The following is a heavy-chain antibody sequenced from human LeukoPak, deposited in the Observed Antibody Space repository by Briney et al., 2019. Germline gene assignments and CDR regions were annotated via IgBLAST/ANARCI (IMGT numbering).Heavy chain of an antibody. CDR2: IKSKTDGGTT. V-gene: IGHV3-15*01. Sequence: SPGGSLRLSCAASGFTFSNAWMSWVRQAPGKGLEWVGRIKSKTDGGTTDYAAPVKGRFTISRDDSKNTLYLQMNSLKTEDTAVYYCTMTYSGYDLDYWGQGTLVTVSS. CDR3: TMTYSGYDLDY. J-gene: IGHJ4*02. D-gene: IGHD5-12*01. CDR1: GFTFSNAW.